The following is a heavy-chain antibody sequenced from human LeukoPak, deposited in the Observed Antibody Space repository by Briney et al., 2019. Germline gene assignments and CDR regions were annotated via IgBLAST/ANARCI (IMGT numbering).Heavy chain of an antibody. J-gene: IGHJ4*02. D-gene: IGHD3-22*01. Sequence: SETLSLTCTVSGGSISNYYWSWIRQPPGKGLEWIGYIYYSGSTNYNPSLKSRVTISVDTSKNQFSLKLSSVTAADTAVYYCARDHDSSGFYFNSWGQGTLVTVSS. CDR1: GGSISNYY. CDR2: IYYSGST. V-gene: IGHV4-59*08. CDR3: ARDHDSSGFYFNS.